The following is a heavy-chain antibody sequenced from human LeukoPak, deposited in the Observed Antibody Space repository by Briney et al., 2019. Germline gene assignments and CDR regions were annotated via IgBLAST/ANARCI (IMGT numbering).Heavy chain of an antibody. CDR2: IYTSGST. CDR1: GGSISSYY. J-gene: IGHJ4*02. D-gene: IGHD3-3*01. CDR3: ARVHYTIFGVVIDY. Sequence: SETLSLTCTVSGGSISSYYWSWIRQPAGKGLEWIGRIYTSGSTNYNPSLKSRVTMSVDTSKNQFSLKLSSVTAADTAVYYCARVHYTIFGVVIDYWGQGTLVTVSS. V-gene: IGHV4-4*07.